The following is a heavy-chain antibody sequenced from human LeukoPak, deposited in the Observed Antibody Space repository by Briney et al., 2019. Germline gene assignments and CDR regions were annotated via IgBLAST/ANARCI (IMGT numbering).Heavy chain of an antibody. V-gene: IGHV4-34*01. CDR3: ARIDYYDSSGYYYERGGWFDP. CDR2: INHSGST. CDR1: GGSFSGYY. D-gene: IGHD3-22*01. J-gene: IGHJ5*02. Sequence: PSETPSLTCAVYGGSFSGYYWSWIRQPPGKGLEWIGEINHSGSTNYNPSLKSRVTISVDTSKNQFSLKLSSVTAADTAVYYCARIDYYDSSGYYYERGGWFDPWGQGTLVTVSS.